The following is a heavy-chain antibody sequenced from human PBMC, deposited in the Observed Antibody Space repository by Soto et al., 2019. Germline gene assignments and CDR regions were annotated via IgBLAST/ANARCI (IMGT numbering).Heavy chain of an antibody. CDR2: IIPIFGTA. D-gene: IGHD5-12*01. V-gene: IGHV1-69*13. Sequence: ASVKVSCKASGGTFSSYAISWVRQAPGQGLEWMGGIIPIFGTANYAQKFQGRVTITADESTSTAYMELSSLRSEDTAVYYCARCAATTHYYYYYGMDVWGQGTTVTVSS. CDR3: ARCAATTHYYYYYGMDV. CDR1: GGTFSSYA. J-gene: IGHJ6*02.